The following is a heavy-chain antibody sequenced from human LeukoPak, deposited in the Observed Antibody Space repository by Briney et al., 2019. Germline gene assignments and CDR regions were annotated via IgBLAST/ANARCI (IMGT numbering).Heavy chain of an antibody. D-gene: IGHD3-22*01. Sequence: GRSLRLSCAASGFTFEDYAMHWVRQAPGKGLEWVSGITWNSGSTAYADSVKGRFTISRDNAKSSLYLQMNSLRPEDTALYYCAKPSSGYLIASGAFDIWGQGTMVTVSS. CDR3: AKPSSGYLIASGAFDI. CDR2: ITWNSGST. CDR1: GFTFEDYA. J-gene: IGHJ3*02. V-gene: IGHV3-9*01.